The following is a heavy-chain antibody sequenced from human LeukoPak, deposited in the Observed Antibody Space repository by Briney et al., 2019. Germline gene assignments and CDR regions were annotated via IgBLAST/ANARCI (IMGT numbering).Heavy chain of an antibody. CDR2: IYHSGST. Sequence: SETLSLTCTVSGYSISSGYYWGWIRQPPGKGLEWIGSIYHSGSTNYNPSHKSRVTISVDKSKNQFSLKLSSVTAADTAVYYCARAGSGSRLRRPDYWGQGTLVTVSS. CDR3: ARAGSGSRLRRPDY. J-gene: IGHJ4*02. D-gene: IGHD3-10*01. V-gene: IGHV4-38-2*02. CDR1: GYSISSGYY.